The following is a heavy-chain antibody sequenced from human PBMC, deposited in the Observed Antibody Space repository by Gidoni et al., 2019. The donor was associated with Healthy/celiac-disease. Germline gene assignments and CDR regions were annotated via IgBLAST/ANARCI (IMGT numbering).Heavy chain of an antibody. CDR2: MNPNSGNT. V-gene: IGHV1-8*01. D-gene: IGHD6-13*01. Sequence: QVQLVQSGAEVKKPGASVKVSCKASGYTFTSYDIHWVRQATGQGLEWMGWMNPNSGNTGYAQKFQGRVTMTRNTSISTAYMELSSLRSEDTAVYYCARTRPTSSWYWNYYYGMDVWGQGTTVTVSS. J-gene: IGHJ6*02. CDR1: GYTFTSYD. CDR3: ARTRPTSSWYWNYYYGMDV.